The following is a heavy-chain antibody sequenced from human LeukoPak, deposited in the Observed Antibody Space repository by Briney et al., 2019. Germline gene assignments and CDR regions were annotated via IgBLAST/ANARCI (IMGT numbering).Heavy chain of an antibody. CDR3: VRENYDRRGYPFDS. V-gene: IGHV3-30-3*01. Sequence: PGGSLRLSCAASGFTFSSYAMHWVRQAPGKGLEWVAVISYDGSNKYYADSVKGRFTVSRDNAKNTLYLQMNSLRAEDTAAYYCVRENYDRRGYPFDSWGQGTLVTVSS. CDR2: ISYDGSNK. CDR1: GFTFSSYA. J-gene: IGHJ4*02. D-gene: IGHD3-22*01.